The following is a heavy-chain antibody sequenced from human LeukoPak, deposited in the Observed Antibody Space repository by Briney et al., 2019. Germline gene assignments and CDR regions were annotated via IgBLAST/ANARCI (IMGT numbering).Heavy chain of an antibody. D-gene: IGHD5-12*01. Sequence: SQTLSLTCAISGDSVSSDSATWNWIRQSPSRGLEWLGRTYYRSKWFTDYAVSVKSRIIINPDTSKNQFFLQLNSVTPEDTAVYYCAREWASYYYYMDVWGKGTTVTVSS. CDR2: TYYRSKWFT. CDR3: AREWASYYYYMDV. J-gene: IGHJ6*03. V-gene: IGHV6-1*01. CDR1: GDSVSSDSAT.